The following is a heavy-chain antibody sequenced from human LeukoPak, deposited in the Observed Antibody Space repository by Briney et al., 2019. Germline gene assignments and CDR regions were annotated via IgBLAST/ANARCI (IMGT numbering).Heavy chain of an antibody. J-gene: IGHJ3*01. CDR3: ARTSSSGYYYRDAFDF. CDR2: IRGSGGDS. CDR1: GFTFSDYD. Sequence: GGSLRLSCTASGFTFSDYDMSWIRQAPGKGLEWVAYIRGSGGDSYHTDSVKGRFTISRDNAKTSVYLQMNSLRAEDTAVYYCARTSSSGYYYRDAFDFWGQGTMVTVSP. V-gene: IGHV3-11*01. D-gene: IGHD3-22*01.